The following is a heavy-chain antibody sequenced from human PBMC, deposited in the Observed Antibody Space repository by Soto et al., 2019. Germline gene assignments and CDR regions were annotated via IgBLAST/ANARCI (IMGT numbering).Heavy chain of an antibody. CDR2: IWYDGSNK. D-gene: IGHD1-26*01. CDR1: GFSFSSYG. J-gene: IGHJ3*01. Sequence: GGALGLSCAASGFSFSSYGMHWVRQAPGKGLDWVAVIWYDGSNKYYAESVKGRFTISRDNSKNTLYVQMNSLTVEDTAVYYCARAQYTGSYFDACDVWGQGTMVPVSS. CDR3: ARAQYTGSYFDACDV. V-gene: IGHV3-33*03.